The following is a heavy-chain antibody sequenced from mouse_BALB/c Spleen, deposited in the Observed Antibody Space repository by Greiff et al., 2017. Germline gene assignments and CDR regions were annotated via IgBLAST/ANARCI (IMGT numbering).Heavy chain of an antibody. Sequence: EVKVVESGGGLVQPGGSLKLSCAASGFTFSSYTMSWVRQTPEKRLEWVAYISNGGGSTYYPDTVKGRFTISRDNAKNTLYLQMSSLKSEDTAMYYCARLGGNYGVAWFAYWGQGTLVTVSA. CDR3: ARLGGNYGVAWFAY. J-gene: IGHJ3*01. V-gene: IGHV5-12-2*01. CDR1: GFTFSSYT. CDR2: ISNGGGST. D-gene: IGHD2-1*01.